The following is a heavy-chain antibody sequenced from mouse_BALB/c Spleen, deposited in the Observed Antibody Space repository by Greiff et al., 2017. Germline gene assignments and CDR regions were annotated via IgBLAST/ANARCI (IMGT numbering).Heavy chain of an antibody. V-gene: IGHV1-15*01. CDR1: GYTFTDYE. Sequence: QVQLQQSGAELVRPGASVTLSCKASGYTFTDYEMHWVKQTPVHGLEWIGAIDPETGGTAYNQKFKGKATLTADKSSSTAYMELRSLTSEDSAVYYCTRDYGSSYWFAYWGQGTLVTVSA. CDR3: TRDYGSSYWFAY. CDR2: IDPETGGT. J-gene: IGHJ3*01. D-gene: IGHD1-1*01.